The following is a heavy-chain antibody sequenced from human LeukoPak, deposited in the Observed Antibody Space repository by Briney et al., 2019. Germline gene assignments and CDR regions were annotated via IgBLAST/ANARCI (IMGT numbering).Heavy chain of an antibody. CDR3: AGNYGPYYFDY. Sequence: GGSLRLSCAASGFTFSSYAMNWVRQAPGKGLEWVSVISGSGGTTYYADSVKGRFTISRDNSKNMLYLQMNSLRAEDTAVYYCAGNYGPYYFDYWGQGTLVTVSS. J-gene: IGHJ4*02. CDR2: ISGSGGTT. CDR1: GFTFSSYA. D-gene: IGHD3-10*01. V-gene: IGHV3-23*01.